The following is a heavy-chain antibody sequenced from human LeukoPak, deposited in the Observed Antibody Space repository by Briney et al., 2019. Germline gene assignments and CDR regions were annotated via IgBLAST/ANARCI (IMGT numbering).Heavy chain of an antibody. J-gene: IGHJ3*02. CDR2: IYHSGST. CDR1: GGSISSSNW. Sequence: PSETLSLTCAVSGGSISSSNWWSWVRQPPGKGLEWIGEIYHSGSTNYNPSLKSRVTISVDKSKNQFSLKLSSVTAADTAVYYCARDNSYDSSGRIHAFDIWGQGTMVTVSS. D-gene: IGHD3-22*01. V-gene: IGHV4-4*02. CDR3: ARDNSYDSSGRIHAFDI.